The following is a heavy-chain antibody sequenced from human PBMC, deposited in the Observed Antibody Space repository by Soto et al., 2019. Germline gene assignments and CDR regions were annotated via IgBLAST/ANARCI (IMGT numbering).Heavy chain of an antibody. CDR1: GFTFSPYS. CDR3: ARDRSTIYGVVTHIDY. J-gene: IGHJ4*02. Sequence: EGSLRLSCAVSGFTFSPYSMNWVRQAPGKGLEWISYISSGGDTIYYADSVRGRFTVSRDNTKNSLYLQMDSLRDEDTAVYYCARDRSTIYGVVTHIDYPGQIPLCTVSS. CDR2: ISSGGDTI. D-gene: IGHD3-3*01. V-gene: IGHV3-48*02.